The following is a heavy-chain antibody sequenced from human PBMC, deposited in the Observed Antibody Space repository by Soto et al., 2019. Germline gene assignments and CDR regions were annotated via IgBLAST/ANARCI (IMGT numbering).Heavy chain of an antibody. J-gene: IGHJ5*02. CDR1: GYTFTDYF. CDR2: INPNSRGT. V-gene: IGHV1-2*02. CDR3: ARVTLKAGNWFDP. Sequence: ASVKVSCKASGYTFTDYFRHWVRQAPGQGFEWMGWINPNSRGTNYAQKFRGRVTMTRDTSNSTAYMCLRGVTSDDTAVYYCARVTLKAGNWFDPWGQGNLITVSS.